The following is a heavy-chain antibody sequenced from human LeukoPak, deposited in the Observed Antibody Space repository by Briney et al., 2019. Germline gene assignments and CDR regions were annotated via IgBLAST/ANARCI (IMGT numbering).Heavy chain of an antibody. J-gene: IGHJ5*01. CDR3: ARGALSGYYTFWVDC. Sequence: GGSLRLSCAASGFTLSKNYMTWVRQAPGKGLEWVANIKQDGSEKYYVDSVKGRFTISRDNAKNSLYLQMDSLRAEDTAVYYCARGALSGYYTFWVDCWGQGTLVTVSS. CDR1: GFTLSKNY. V-gene: IGHV3-7*01. CDR2: IKQDGSEK. D-gene: IGHD3-3*01.